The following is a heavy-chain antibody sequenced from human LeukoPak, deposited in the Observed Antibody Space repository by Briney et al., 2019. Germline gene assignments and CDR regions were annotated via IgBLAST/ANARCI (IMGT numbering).Heavy chain of an antibody. J-gene: IGHJ5*02. Sequence: SETLSLTCTVSGGSISSSSYYWGWIRQPPGKGLEWIGSIYYSGSTYYNPSLKSRVTISVDTSKNQFSLKLSSVTAADTAVYYCARRWVSIGLVWFDPWGQGTLVTVSS. CDR2: IYYSGST. CDR1: GGSISSSSYY. D-gene: IGHD6-19*01. V-gene: IGHV4-39*07. CDR3: ARRWVSIGLVWFDP.